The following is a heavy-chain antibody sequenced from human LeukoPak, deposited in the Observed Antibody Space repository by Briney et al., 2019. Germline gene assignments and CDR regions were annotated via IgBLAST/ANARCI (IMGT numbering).Heavy chain of an antibody. V-gene: IGHV4-34*01. CDR3: ARNRWLDP. D-gene: IGHD1-14*01. CDR1: GGSFSGYY. CDR2: INHRGST. J-gene: IGHJ5*02. Sequence: SETLSLTCAVYGGSFSGYYWSWIRQPPGKGLEWIGEINHRGSTNYNPSLKSRVTISVDTSKNQFSLKLSSVTAADTAVYYCARNRWLDPWGQGTLVTVSS.